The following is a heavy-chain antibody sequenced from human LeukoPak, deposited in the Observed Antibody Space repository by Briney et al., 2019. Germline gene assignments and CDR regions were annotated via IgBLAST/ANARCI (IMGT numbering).Heavy chain of an antibody. D-gene: IGHD6-13*01. Sequence: SETLSLTCTVSGDSISSYYWSWIRQPPGKGLEWIGYIYYSGSTNYNPSLKSRVTISVDTSKNQFSLKLSSVTAADTAVYYCARHFAIGSSWPYYFDYWGQGTLVTVSS. CDR2: IYYSGST. CDR1: GDSISSYY. CDR3: ARHFAIGSSWPYYFDY. J-gene: IGHJ4*02. V-gene: IGHV4-59*08.